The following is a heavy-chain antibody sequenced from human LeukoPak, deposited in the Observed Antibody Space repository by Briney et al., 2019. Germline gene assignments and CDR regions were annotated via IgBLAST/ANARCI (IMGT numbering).Heavy chain of an antibody. CDR2: IKQDGSEK. Sequence: GGSLRLSCAASGFTFSSYWMSWVRQAPGKGLEWVANIKQDGSEKYYVDSVKGRFTISRDNAKNSLYLQMNSLRAEDTAVYYCARTRRMVRGVMQYYFDYWGQGTLVTVSS. J-gene: IGHJ4*02. V-gene: IGHV3-7*01. D-gene: IGHD3-10*01. CDR1: GFTFSSYW. CDR3: ARTRRMVRGVMQYYFDY.